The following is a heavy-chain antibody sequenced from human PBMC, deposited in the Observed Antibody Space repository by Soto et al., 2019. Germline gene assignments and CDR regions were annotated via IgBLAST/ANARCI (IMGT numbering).Heavy chain of an antibody. CDR3: AREVGISDYYYGMDV. CDR1: GYTFTSRY. CDR2: TSPRGATT. D-gene: IGHD1-26*01. V-gene: IGHV1-46*01. J-gene: IGHJ6*02. Sequence: ASVKVSCKAPGYTFTSRYFHWLRQAPGQGLEWMGVTSPRGATTTYAQKFQGRVTMTRDSSTSTVYMDLSSLRSEDTAVYYCAREVGISDYYYGMDVWGHGTTVTVSS.